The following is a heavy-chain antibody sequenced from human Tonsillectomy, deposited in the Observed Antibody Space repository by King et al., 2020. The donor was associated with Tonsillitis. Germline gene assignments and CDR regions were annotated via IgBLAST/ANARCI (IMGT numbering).Heavy chain of an antibody. D-gene: IGHD4-17*01. J-gene: IGHJ4*02. CDR3: VKDGHGVGDF. V-gene: IGHV3-64*05. CDR1: GFNFNNYA. CDR2: ISKTGNNT. Sequence: VQLVQSGGGLVQPGGSLRLSCSASGFNFNNYAMQWVRQAPGKGMEYVAAISKTGNNTFYGDSVKGRFTISRDNSKNTMYVQMSSLRVEETAVYYCVKDGHGVGDFWGQGTLVTGSS.